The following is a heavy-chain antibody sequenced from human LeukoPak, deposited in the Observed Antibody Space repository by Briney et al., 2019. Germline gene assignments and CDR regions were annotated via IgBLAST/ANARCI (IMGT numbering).Heavy chain of an antibody. J-gene: IGHJ6*03. CDR1: GGSVSSSNW. CDR3: ARGVVLMVYAIPYYYYYYMDV. CDR2: IYHSGST. Sequence: PSGTLSLTCAVSGGSVSSSNWWSWVRQPPGKGLEWIGEIYHSGSTNYNPSLKSRVTISVDKSKNQFSLKLSSVTAADTAVYYCARGVVLMVYAIPYYYYYYMDVWGKGTTVTVSS. V-gene: IGHV4-4*02. D-gene: IGHD2-8*01.